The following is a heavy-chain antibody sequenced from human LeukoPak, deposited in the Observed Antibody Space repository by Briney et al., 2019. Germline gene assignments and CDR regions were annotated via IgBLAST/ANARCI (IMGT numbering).Heavy chain of an antibody. D-gene: IGHD6-13*01. J-gene: IGHJ4*02. CDR2: IKQDGSEK. CDR3: ARDSAAEGLDY. V-gene: IGHV3-7*01. Sequence: GGSLRLSCAASGFTFSSYWMTWVRQAPGKGLEWVANIKQDGSEKYYVDSVKGRFTISRDNAKNSLSLHMNSLRAEDTAVYYCARDSAAEGLDYWGQGTLVTVSS. CDR1: GFTFSSYW.